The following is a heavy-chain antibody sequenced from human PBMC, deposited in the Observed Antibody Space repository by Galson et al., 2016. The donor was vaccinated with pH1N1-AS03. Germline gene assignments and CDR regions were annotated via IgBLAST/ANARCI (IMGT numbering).Heavy chain of an antibody. J-gene: IGHJ4*02. CDR3: ATRLRLRGSTFEN. D-gene: IGHD1-26*01. V-gene: IGHV3-48*02. Sequence: SLRLSCAASGFTFTSYSMNWVRQAPGKGLEWVSFISDTGTSNYYADSVKGRFAISRDNVENSLSLQMNSLTNEDTAVYYCATRLRLRGSTFENWGQGILVTVSS. CDR2: ISDTGTSN. CDR1: GFTFTSYS.